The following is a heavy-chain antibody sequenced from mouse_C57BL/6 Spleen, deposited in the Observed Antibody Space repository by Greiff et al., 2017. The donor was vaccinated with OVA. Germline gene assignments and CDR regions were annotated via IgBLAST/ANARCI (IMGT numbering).Heavy chain of an antibody. V-gene: IGHV1-5*01. CDR2: IYPGNSDT. D-gene: IGHD1-1*01. Sequence: VQLQQSGTVLARPGASVKMSCKTSGYTFTSYWMHWVKQRPGQGLEWIGAIYPGNSDTSYNQKFKGKAKLTAVTSASTAYMELSSLTNEDSAVYYCTRRDYGSSYEDWYFDVWGTGTTVTVSS. CDR3: TRRDYGSSYEDWYFDV. J-gene: IGHJ1*03. CDR1: GYTFTSYW.